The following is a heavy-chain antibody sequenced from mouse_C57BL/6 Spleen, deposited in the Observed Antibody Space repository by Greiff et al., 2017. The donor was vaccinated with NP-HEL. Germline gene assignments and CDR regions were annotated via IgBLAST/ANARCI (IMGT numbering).Heavy chain of an antibody. J-gene: IGHJ4*01. CDR2: IRSTSSNSAT. V-gene: IGHV10-3*01. D-gene: IGHD2-4*01. CDR1: GFTFHTYP. CDR3: VRKSYDYDGGYAMDY. Sequence: EVKLVESGGGLVQPKGSLKLSCAASGFTFHTYPLHWVRQAPGQGLEWVARIRSTSSNSATYSADPVKDRFTISREDSQSRLYLIRNNLKTEDTAMYYCVRKSYDYDGGYAMDYWGQGTSVTVSS.